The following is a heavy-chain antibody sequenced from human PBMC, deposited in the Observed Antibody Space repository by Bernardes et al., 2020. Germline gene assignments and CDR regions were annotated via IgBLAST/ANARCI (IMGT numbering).Heavy chain of an antibody. J-gene: IGHJ6*02. CDR1: GGSISSSSYY. CDR2: IYYSGST. D-gene: IGHD4-4*01. Sequence: SETLSLTCTVSGGSISSSSYYWGWIRQPPGKGLEWIGSIYYSGSTYYNPSLKSRVTISVDTSKNQFSLKLSSVTAADTAVYYCASHDYSNYYYYYYGMDVWGQGTTVTVSS. V-gene: IGHV4-39*01. CDR3: ASHDYSNYYYYYYGMDV.